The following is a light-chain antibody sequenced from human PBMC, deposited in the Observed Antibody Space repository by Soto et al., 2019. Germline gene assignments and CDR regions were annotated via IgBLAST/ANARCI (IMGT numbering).Light chain of an antibody. CDR1: SSDVSGYNY. CDR3: SSYTTSSTYV. J-gene: IGLJ1*01. CDR2: DVS. Sequence: QSVLTQPASVSGSPGQSIAISCTGTSSDVSGYNYVSWYQQHPGKAPKLILCDVSNRPSGVSDRFSGSKSGNTASLTISGLQTEDEADYYCSSYTTSSTYVFGTGTRSP. V-gene: IGLV2-14*01.